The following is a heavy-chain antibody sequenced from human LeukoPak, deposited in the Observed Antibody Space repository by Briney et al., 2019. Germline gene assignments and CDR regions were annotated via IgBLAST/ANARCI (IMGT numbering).Heavy chain of an antibody. CDR1: GGSFSGYY. V-gene: IGHV4-34*01. CDR2: INHSGST. CDR3: ARGSVAGLFGY. J-gene: IGHJ4*02. D-gene: IGHD6-19*01. Sequence: SETLSLTCAVYGGSFSGYYWSWIRQPAGKGLEWIGEINHSGSTNYNPSLKSRVTISVDTSKNQFSLKLSSVTAADTAVYYCARGSVAGLFGYWGQGTLVTVSS.